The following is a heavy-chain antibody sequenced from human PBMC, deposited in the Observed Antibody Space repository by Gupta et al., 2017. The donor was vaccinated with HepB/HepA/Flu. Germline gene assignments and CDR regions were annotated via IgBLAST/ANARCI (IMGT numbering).Heavy chain of an antibody. J-gene: IGHJ4*02. D-gene: IGHD3-22*01. CDR1: GGSVSSGGYY. CDR3: ARVGTYYYDTSGYYFDS. V-gene: IGHV4-61*08. CDR2: IYDSGST. Sequence: QVQLQESGPGLVKPSETLSLTCTVSGGSVSSGGYYWSWFRQPPGKGLEWIGYIYDSGSTNYNPSLRSRVTISVDTSKNQFSLKLSSVTAADTAVYYCARVGTYYYDTSGYYFDSWGQGTLVTVSS.